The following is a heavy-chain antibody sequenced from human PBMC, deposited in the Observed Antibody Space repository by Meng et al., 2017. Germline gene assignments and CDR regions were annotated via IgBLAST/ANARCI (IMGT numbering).Heavy chain of an antibody. Sequence: QGQPQQWGAGLLKPSETLSLTCAVYGGSFSGYYWSWIRQPPGKGLEWIGEINHSGSTNYNPSLKSRVTISVDTSKNQFSLKLSSVTAADTAVYYCARRGIAARPFYYWGQGTLVTVSS. J-gene: IGHJ4*02. CDR2: INHSGST. CDR1: GGSFSGYY. V-gene: IGHV4-34*01. D-gene: IGHD6-6*01. CDR3: ARRGIAARPFYY.